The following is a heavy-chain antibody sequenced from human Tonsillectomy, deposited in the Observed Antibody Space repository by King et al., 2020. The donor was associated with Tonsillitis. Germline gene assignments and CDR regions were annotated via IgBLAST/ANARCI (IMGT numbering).Heavy chain of an antibody. V-gene: IGHV4-59*08. CDR1: DGSISGYY. CDR3: ARHIQRGAYDI. J-gene: IGHJ3*02. CDR2: IQYGGRT. Sequence: QLQESGPGLVNPSETLSLTCTVSDGSISGYYWSWLRQPPGKGLAWIAYIQYGGRTHYNSSLKSRAIISIDTSKGQLSLTPTSVTAADTAVYYCARHIQRGAYDIWGQGRMVTVAS. D-gene: IGHD3-10*01.